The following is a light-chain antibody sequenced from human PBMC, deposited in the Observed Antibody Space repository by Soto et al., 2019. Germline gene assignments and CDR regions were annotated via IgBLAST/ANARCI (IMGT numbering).Light chain of an antibody. Sequence: QSALTQPASVSGSPGQSITTSCTGTRSDIGAYNFVSWYQQHPGEVPKLILYDVNVRPSGVSNRFSGSKSGNTASLTISGLQAEDEGDYYCTSWTTSTTMIFGGGTKVTVL. CDR2: DVN. CDR1: RSDIGAYNF. J-gene: IGLJ2*01. CDR3: TSWTTSTTMI. V-gene: IGLV2-14*03.